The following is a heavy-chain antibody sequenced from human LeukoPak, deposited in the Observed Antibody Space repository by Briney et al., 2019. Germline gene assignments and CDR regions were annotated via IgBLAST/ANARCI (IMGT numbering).Heavy chain of an antibody. Sequence: SETLSLTCTVSGGSISSYYWSWIRQPPGKGLEWIGYIYYSGSTNYNSSLKSRVTISVDTSKNQFSLKLSSVTAADTAVYYCARAGDRNAFDIWGQGTMVTVSS. V-gene: IGHV4-59*01. CDR1: GGSISSYY. D-gene: IGHD3-10*01. CDR3: ARAGDRNAFDI. J-gene: IGHJ3*02. CDR2: IYYSGST.